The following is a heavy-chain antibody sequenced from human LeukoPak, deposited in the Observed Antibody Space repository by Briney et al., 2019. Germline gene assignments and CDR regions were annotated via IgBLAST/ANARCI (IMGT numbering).Heavy chain of an antibody. CDR1: GFTFSNYG. CDR2: IWYDGSNK. V-gene: IGHV3-33*01. CDR3: ARAEVGAIYYFDY. J-gene: IGHJ4*02. Sequence: PGRSLRLSCAASGFTFSNYGMHWVRQAPGKGLEWVALIWYDGSNKYYADSVRGRFTISRDNSKNTLYLQMKSLRVEDTAVYYCARAEVGAIYYFDYWGQGTLVTVSS. D-gene: IGHD1-26*01.